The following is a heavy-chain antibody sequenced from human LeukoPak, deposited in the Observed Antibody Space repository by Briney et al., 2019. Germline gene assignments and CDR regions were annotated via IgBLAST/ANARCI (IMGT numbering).Heavy chain of an antibody. D-gene: IGHD2-15*01. J-gene: IGHJ3*02. CDR3: AREGGLDFHDAFDI. CDR1: GGTFSSYA. Sequence: SVKVSCKASGGTFSSYAISWVRQAPGQGLEWMGGIIPIFGTANYAQKFQGRVTITADESTSTAYMELSSLRSEDTAVYYCAREGGLDFHDAFDIWGQGTMVTVSS. CDR2: IIPIFGTA. V-gene: IGHV1-69*01.